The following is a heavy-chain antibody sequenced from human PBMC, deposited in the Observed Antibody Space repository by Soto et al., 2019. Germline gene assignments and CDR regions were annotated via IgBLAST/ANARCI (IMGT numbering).Heavy chain of an antibody. D-gene: IGHD6-13*01. CDR1: GFTFSSYG. CDR2: IWYDGSNK. CDR3: AGSSSSWDPYYYYYYGIDV. V-gene: IGHV3-33*01. Sequence: PGGSLRLSCAASGFTFSSYGMHWVRQAPGKGLEWVAVIWYDGSNKYYADSVKGRFTISRDNSKNTLYLQMNSLRAEDTAVYYCAGSSSSWDPYYYYYYGIDVWGQGTTVTVSS. J-gene: IGHJ6*02.